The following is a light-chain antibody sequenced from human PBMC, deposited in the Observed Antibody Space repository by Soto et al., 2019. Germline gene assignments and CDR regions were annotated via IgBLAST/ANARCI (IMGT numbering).Light chain of an antibody. J-gene: IGKJ5*01. CDR1: QNIHDK. V-gene: IGKV3-15*01. CDR3: QQYNNWPIT. CDR2: DAS. Sequence: EIVMTQSPATLSVSPGERVSLSCRASQNIHDKLAWYQQKPGQTPRLLIYDASTRATGISGSFSGSGSGTEFTLTISSLQPEDFAVYYCQQYNNWPITFGQGTRLEIK.